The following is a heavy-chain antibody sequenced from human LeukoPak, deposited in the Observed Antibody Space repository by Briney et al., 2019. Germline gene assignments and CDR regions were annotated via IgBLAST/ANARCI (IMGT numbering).Heavy chain of an antibody. V-gene: IGHV4-31*03. CDR1: GGSISSGGYY. CDR2: IYYSGST. CDR3: ARVMLERQVRWFDP. Sequence: SQTLSLTCTVSGGSISSGGYYWSWIRQHPGKGLEWIGYIYYSGSTYYNPSLKSRVTISVDTPKNQFSLKLSSVTAADTAVYYCARVMLERQVRWFDPWGQGTLVTVSS. D-gene: IGHD1-1*01. J-gene: IGHJ5*02.